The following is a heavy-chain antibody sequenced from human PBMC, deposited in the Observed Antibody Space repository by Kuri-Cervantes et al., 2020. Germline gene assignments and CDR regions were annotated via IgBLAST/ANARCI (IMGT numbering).Heavy chain of an antibody. D-gene: IGHD5-12*01. Sequence: ESLKISCAASGFTFSNAWMSWVRQAPGKGLEWVGRIKSKTDGGTTDYAAPVKGRFTISRDDSKNTLYLQMNSLKTEDTAVYYCTTENRWLRSPPYYYYYGMDVWGQGTTVTVSS. V-gene: IGHV3-15*01. CDR2: IKSKTDGGTT. CDR3: TTENRWLRSPPYYYYYGMDV. CDR1: GFTFSNAW. J-gene: IGHJ6*02.